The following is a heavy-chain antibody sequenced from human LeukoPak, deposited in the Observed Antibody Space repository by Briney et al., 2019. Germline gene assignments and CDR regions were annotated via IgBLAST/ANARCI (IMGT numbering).Heavy chain of an antibody. CDR1: GFTFSSYE. CDR3: ARESTDSSGYYSAAVDY. D-gene: IGHD3-22*01. J-gene: IGHJ4*02. CDR2: ISSSGSTI. Sequence: GGSLRLSCAASGFTFSSYEMNWVRQAPGKGLEWVSYISSSGSTIYYADSVKDRFTISRDNAKNSLYLQMNSLRAEDTAVYYCARESTDSSGYYSAAVDYWGQGTLVTVSS. V-gene: IGHV3-48*03.